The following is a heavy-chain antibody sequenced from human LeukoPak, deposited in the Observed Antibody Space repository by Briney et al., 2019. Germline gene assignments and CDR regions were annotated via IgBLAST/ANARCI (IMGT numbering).Heavy chain of an antibody. Sequence: SETLSLTCTVSGGSISSSSYYWGWIRQPPGKGLEWIGSIYYSGSTYYNPSLKSRVTISVDTSKNQFSLKLSSVTAADTAVYYCARTGTSITLDRGYLDYWGQGTLVTVSS. V-gene: IGHV4-39*01. D-gene: IGHD3-10*01. J-gene: IGHJ4*02. CDR3: ARTGTSITLDRGYLDY. CDR2: IYYSGST. CDR1: GGSISSSSYY.